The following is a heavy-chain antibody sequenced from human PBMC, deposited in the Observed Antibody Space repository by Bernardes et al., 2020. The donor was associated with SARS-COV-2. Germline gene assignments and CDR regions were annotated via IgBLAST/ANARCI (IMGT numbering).Heavy chain of an antibody. Sequence: GGSLRLSCAASGFTFSRYWMHWVRHTPGKGLVWVSRINTDGSTTTYADSVKGRFTISRDNARDTVYLQMNSLRADDTAVYYCAKWGGYGDSWGQGTMVAVS. V-gene: IGHV3-74*03. CDR3: AKWGGYGDS. CDR2: INTDGSTT. CDR1: GFTFSRYW. J-gene: IGHJ4*02. D-gene: IGHD2-21*01.